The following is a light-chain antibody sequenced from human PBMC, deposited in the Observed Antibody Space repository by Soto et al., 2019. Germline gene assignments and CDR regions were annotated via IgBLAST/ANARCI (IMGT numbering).Light chain of an antibody. CDR1: QSISKG. CDR2: DAS. V-gene: IGKV1-5*01. J-gene: IGKJ5*01. Sequence: DIQMTQSPSTLAASFGDRASITCRASQSISKGLAWYQQKPGKAPKFLIYDASNLESGVPSRFRGSGSGTEFTLTISSLQPDDFATYYCQQYNSYSITFGQGTRLEIK. CDR3: QQYNSYSIT.